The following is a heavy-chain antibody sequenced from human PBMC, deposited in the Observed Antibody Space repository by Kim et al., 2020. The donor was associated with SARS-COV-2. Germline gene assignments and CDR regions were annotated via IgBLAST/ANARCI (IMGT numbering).Heavy chain of an antibody. J-gene: IGHJ4*02. V-gene: IGHV3-23*01. D-gene: IGHD1-26*01. CDR2: ISGRGDSR. CDR3: AKGRGGIDNY. Sequence: GGSLRLSCAASGFSFGSYAMGWVREAPGKGLEWVSTISGRGDSRYYIDSVKGRFVISRDNSKNTLYLEMNSLRGEDTAVYHCAKGRGGIDNYWGQGTPVTVSS. CDR1: GFSFGSYA.